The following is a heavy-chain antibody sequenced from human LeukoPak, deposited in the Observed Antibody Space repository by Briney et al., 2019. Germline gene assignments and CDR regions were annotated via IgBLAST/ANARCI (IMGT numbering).Heavy chain of an antibody. CDR1: GFTFSNYA. D-gene: IGHD1-26*01. CDR2: ISDIT. V-gene: IGHV3-23*01. J-gene: IGHJ5*02. CDR3: ANVKESESYGRKGWFDP. Sequence: PGGSLRLTCAASGFTFSNYAMSWVRQAPGKGLEWVSGISDITYYADSVTGRFTISRDNSKNTLYLHMNSLRAEDTAVYYCANVKESESYGRKGWFDPWGQGTLVTVSP.